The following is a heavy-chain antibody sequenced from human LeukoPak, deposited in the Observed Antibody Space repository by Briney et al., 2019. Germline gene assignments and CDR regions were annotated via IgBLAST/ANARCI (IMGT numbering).Heavy chain of an antibody. CDR3: ARGYSYGPIDY. CDR2: IYSGGST. CDR1: GFTVSSNY. Sequence: GGSLRLSCAASGFTVSSNYMSWVRQAPGKGLEWVSVIYSGGSTYYADSVKGRFTISRDNSKNTLYLQMDSLRAEGTAVYYCARGYSYGPIDYWGQGTLVTVSS. D-gene: IGHD5-18*01. V-gene: IGHV3-53*01. J-gene: IGHJ4*02.